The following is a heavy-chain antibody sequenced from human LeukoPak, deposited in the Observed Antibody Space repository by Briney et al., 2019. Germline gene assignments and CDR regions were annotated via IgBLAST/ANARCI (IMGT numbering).Heavy chain of an antibody. J-gene: IGHJ6*02. CDR1: SGSISSYN. Sequence: PSETLSLTCTVCSGSISSYNWRWIPQPPGRGLKWIIYIYYSGSTNYNPSLKSRATISVDTSKNQFSLKLSSVTAADTAVYYCARVRSSSSSKYYYYYGMDVWGQGTTVTVPS. D-gene: IGHD6-6*01. CDR3: ARVRSSSSSKYYYYYGMDV. CDR2: IYYSGST. V-gene: IGHV4-59*01.